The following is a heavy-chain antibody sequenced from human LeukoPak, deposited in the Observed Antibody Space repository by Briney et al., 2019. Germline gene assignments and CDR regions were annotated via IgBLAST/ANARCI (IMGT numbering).Heavy chain of an antibody. Sequence: GGSLRLSCTASGFPINSYTMNWVRQAPGKGLEGVSSFSRSGIYIYYGDSVKGRFTISRDNAKNSLYLQMNSLRAEDTAVYYCAGQTTVTPDAWDGFDYWGQGTQVTVSS. CDR1: GFPINSYT. J-gene: IGHJ4*02. CDR2: FSRSGIYI. V-gene: IGHV3-21*01. CDR3: AGQTTVTPDAWDGFDY. D-gene: IGHD4-11*01.